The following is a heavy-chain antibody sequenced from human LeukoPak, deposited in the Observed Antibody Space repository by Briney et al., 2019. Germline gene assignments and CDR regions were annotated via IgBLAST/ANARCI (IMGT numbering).Heavy chain of an antibody. CDR1: GFTVSSNY. CDR3: ARAYRSGRILDY. D-gene: IGHD3-10*01. J-gene: IGHJ4*02. CDR2: IYSGGST. V-gene: IGHV3-53*01. Sequence: GGSLRLSCAASGFTVSSNYMSWVRQAPGKGLEWVSVIYSGGSTYYADSVKGRFTISRDNSKNTLYLQMNSLRAEDTAVYYCARAYRSGRILDYWGQGTLVTVSS.